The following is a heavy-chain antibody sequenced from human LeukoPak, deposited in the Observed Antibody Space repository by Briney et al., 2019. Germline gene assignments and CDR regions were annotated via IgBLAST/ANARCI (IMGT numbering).Heavy chain of an antibody. CDR3: ARENFDWLVWFDP. J-gene: IGHJ5*02. Sequence: PGRSLRLSCAASGFTFSSYGMHWVRQAPGKGLEWVAVISYDGSNKYYADSVKGRFTISRDNSKNTLYLQMNSLRAEDTAVYYCARENFDWLVWFDPWGQGTLVTVSS. CDR2: ISYDGSNK. V-gene: IGHV3-30*03. D-gene: IGHD3-9*01. CDR1: GFTFSSYG.